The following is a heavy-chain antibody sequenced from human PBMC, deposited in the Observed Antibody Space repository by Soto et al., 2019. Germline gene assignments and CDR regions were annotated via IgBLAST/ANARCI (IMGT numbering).Heavy chain of an antibody. D-gene: IGHD4-17*01. V-gene: IGHV3-30-3*01. CDR2: ISYDGSNK. J-gene: IGHJ4*02. Sequence: QPGGSLRLSCAASGFTFSSYAMHWVRQAPGKGLEWVAVISYDGSNKYYADSVKGRFTISRDNSKNTLYLQMNSLRAEDTAVYYCARDRNDYGDYFSLPLGYWGQGTLVTVSS. CDR1: GFTFSSYA. CDR3: ARDRNDYGDYFSLPLGY.